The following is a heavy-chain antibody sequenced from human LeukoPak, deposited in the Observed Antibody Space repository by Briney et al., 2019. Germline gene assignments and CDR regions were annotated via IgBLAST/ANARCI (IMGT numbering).Heavy chain of an antibody. D-gene: IGHD2-21*02. CDR3: ARQLLGERRWFDP. J-gene: IGHJ5*02. CDR2: INPNSGGT. Sequence: ASVKVSCKASGYSFTGYYMHWVRQAPGQGLEWMGWINPNSGGTNYAQKFQGRVTMTRDTSISTAYMELSRLRSDDTAVYYCARQLLGERRWFDPWGQGTLVTVSS. V-gene: IGHV1-2*02. CDR1: GYSFTGYY.